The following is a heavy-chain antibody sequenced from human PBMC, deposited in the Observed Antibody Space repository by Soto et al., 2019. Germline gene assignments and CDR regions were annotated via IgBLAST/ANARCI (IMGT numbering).Heavy chain of an antibody. J-gene: IGHJ5*02. CDR3: AREKFSNYFDP. V-gene: IGHV1-69*13. CDR2: IIPIFGSP. Sequence: SVKVSCKTSVGIFNSYALSLVRQAPGQGPEWMGQIIPIFGSPKYAQKFQGRVTITADESTNTAYMELTSLTSEDTAMYYCAREKFSNYFDPWGQGTQVTVSS. CDR1: VGIFNSYA. D-gene: IGHD3-3*01.